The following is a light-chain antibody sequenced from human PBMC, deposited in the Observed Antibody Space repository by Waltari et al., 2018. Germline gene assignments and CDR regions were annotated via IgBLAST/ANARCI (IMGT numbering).Light chain of an antibody. J-gene: IGKJ4*01. V-gene: IGKV1-12*01. CDR2: AAS. CDR1: QGISSW. CDR3: QQANSFPHLT. Sequence: DIQMTQSPSSVSASVGDRVTITCRASQGISSWLAWYQKKPGKAPKLLIYAASSLQSGVPSRFIGSGSGTDFTLTISSLQPEDFATYYCQQANSFPHLTFGGGTKVEIK.